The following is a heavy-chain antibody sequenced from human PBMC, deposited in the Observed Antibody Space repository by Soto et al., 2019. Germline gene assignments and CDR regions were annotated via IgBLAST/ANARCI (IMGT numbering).Heavy chain of an antibody. Sequence: PKQTPPQTRGLARISLNTYGLGMGWIRQPPGKALEWLAIIYWDDDKRYSPSLKSRLTITKDTSKNQVVLTITNMDPVDTGAYYCAHRRTSXTGLDYWGQXILVTVS. V-gene: IGHV2-5*02. J-gene: IGHJ4*02. CDR3: AHRRTSXTGLDY. CDR2: IYWDDDK. D-gene: IGHD3-9*01. CDR1: RISLNTYGLG.